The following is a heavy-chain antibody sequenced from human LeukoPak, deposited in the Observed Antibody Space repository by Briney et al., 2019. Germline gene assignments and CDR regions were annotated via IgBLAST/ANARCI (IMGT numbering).Heavy chain of an antibody. CDR2: ISSSSSYI. CDR3: ARAGYSSPRPFDY. J-gene: IGHJ4*02. Sequence: GGSLRLSCAASGFTFSSYSMNWVRQAPGKGLEWVSSISSSSSYIYYADSVKGRFTISRDNAKNSLYLQMNSLRAEDTAVYYCARAGYSSPRPFDYWGQGTLVTVSS. D-gene: IGHD6-13*01. V-gene: IGHV3-21*01. CDR1: GFTFSSYS.